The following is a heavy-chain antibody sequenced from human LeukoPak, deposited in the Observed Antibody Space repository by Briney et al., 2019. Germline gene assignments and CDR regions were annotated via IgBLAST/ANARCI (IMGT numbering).Heavy chain of an antibody. CDR1: GFTFSSYA. CDR2: ISGSGGST. D-gene: IGHD3-10*01. Sequence: PGGSLRLSCAASGFTFSSYAMSWVRQAPGKGLEWVSAISGSGGSTYYADSVKGRFTISRDNSKNTLYLQMNSLRAEDTAVYYCAKVGITMVRGVSYFDYWGQGTLVTVSS. CDR3: AKVGITMVRGVSYFDY. V-gene: IGHV3-23*01. J-gene: IGHJ4*02.